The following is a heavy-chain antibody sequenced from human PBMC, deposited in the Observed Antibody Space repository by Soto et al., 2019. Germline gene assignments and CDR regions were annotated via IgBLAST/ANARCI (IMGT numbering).Heavy chain of an antibody. V-gene: IGHV3-23*01. CDR1: EFTFSAYV. Sequence: EVQLLESGGGLVQPGGSLRLSCAASEFTFSAYVMSWVRQAPGKGLEWVSAISASGGSTSYADSVKGRFYISRDNSKNTLSLQMNSLRAEDTAVYYCAKGVQDIYFYYGMDVWGQGTTVTVSS. CDR2: ISASGGST. J-gene: IGHJ6*02. CDR3: AKGVQDIYFYYGMDV. D-gene: IGHD2-15*01.